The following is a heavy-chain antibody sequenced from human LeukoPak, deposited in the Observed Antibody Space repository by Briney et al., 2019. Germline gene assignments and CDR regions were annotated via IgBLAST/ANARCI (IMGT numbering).Heavy chain of an antibody. V-gene: IGHV1-46*01. Sequence: ASVKVSCKASGYTFTSYYMHWVRQAPGQGLEWMGIINPSGGSTSYAQKFQGRVTMTRDTSTSTVYMELSSLRSEDTAVYYCARSRPPNLIATHRFDYWGQGTLVTVST. CDR1: GYTFTSYY. D-gene: IGHD6-13*01. J-gene: IGHJ4*02. CDR2: INPSGGST. CDR3: ARSRPPNLIATHRFDY.